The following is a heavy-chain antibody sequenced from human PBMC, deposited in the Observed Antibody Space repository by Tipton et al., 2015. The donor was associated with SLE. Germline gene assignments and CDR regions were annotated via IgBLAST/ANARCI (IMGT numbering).Heavy chain of an antibody. CDR3: ARGDGYPSDY. D-gene: IGHD5-24*01. J-gene: IGHJ4*02. CDR2: IYYSGST. CDR1: GGSISSHY. Sequence: TLSLTRTVSGGSISSHYWSWIRQPPGKGLEWIGYIYYSGSTNYNPSLKSRVTISVDTSKNQFSLKLSSVTAADTAVYYCARGDGYPSDYWGQGTLVTVSS. V-gene: IGHV4-59*11.